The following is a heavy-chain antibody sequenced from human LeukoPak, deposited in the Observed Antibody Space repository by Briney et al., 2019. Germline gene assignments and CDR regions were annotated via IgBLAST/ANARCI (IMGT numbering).Heavy chain of an antibody. D-gene: IGHD5-18*01. CDR2: ISNSGSTI. CDR1: GFIFSNYE. CDR3: AKRIQSAMAMGY. Sequence: GGSLRLSCAASGFIFSNYEMNWVRQAPEKGLEWVSFISNSGSTIYYADSVKGRFTISRDNAKNSLYLQMNSLRAEDTAVYYCAKRIQSAMAMGYWGQGTLVTVSS. V-gene: IGHV3-48*03. J-gene: IGHJ4*02.